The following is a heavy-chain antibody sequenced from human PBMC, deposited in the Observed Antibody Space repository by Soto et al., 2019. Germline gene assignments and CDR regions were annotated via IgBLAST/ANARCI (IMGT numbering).Heavy chain of an antibody. Sequence: QVQLVQSGDEVKKPGASVKDYCKASGYTFTSYYMHWVRQATGQGLEWMGIINPSGGSTSNAQKFKSVIRMTRDTSANIVYSVLSRLRSEDTAVYYCARARGPINMVLGSGGWFDPWGQGTLDTVSS. V-gene: IGHV1-46*01. D-gene: IGHD3-10*01. CDR1: GYTFTSYY. J-gene: IGHJ5*02. CDR2: INPSGGST. CDR3: ARARGPINMVLGSGGWFDP.